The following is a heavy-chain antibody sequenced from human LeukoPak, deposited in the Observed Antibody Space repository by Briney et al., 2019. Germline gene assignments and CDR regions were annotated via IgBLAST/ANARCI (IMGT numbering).Heavy chain of an antibody. CDR1: GGSIINYY. J-gene: IGHJ3*02. V-gene: IGHV4-59*01. Sequence: PSETLSLTCTVSGGSIINYYWSWIRQPPGKGLEWIGCIYYSGSTNYNPSLKSRVTISVDTSKNQFSLKLSSVTAADTAVYYCARGYYDFWSGYYTNAFDIWGQGTMVAVSS. CDR3: ARGYYDFWSGYYTNAFDI. D-gene: IGHD3-3*01. CDR2: IYYSGST.